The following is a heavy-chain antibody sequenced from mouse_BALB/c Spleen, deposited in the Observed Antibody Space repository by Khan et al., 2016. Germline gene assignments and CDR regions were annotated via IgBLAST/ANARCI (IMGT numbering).Heavy chain of an antibody. CDR3: ARDYDYDGDWYFDV. J-gene: IGHJ1*01. V-gene: IGHV9-3-1*01. CDR2: MNTYTGEP. CDR1: GYTFTNYG. Sequence: QIQLVQSGPELKKPGETVKISCKASGYTFTNYGMKWVKQAPGKGLKWMGWMNTYTGEPTYADDFKGRFAFSLKTSARTAYLQINNLKNEDTATYFCARDYDYDGDWYFDVWGAGTTVTVSS. D-gene: IGHD2-4*01.